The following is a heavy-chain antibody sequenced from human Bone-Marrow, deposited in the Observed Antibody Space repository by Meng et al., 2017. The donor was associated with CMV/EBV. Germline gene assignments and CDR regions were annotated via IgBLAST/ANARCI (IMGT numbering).Heavy chain of an antibody. D-gene: IGHD2-15*01. V-gene: IGHV4-59*01. Sequence: SETLSLTCAVYGGSFSGYYWSWIRQPPGKGLEWIGYIYYSGSTNYNPSLKSRVTISVDTSKNQFSLKLSSVTAADTAVYYCARELSDRGDDAFDIWGQRTMVTVSS. CDR2: IYYSGST. CDR3: ARELSDRGDDAFDI. J-gene: IGHJ3*02. CDR1: GGSFSGYY.